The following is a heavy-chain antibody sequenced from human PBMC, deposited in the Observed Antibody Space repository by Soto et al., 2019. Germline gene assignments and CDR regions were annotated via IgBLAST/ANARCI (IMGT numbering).Heavy chain of an antibody. CDR3: AKDIVATNDAFDI. V-gene: IGHV3-23*01. CDR1: GFTFSSYA. Sequence: GGSLRLSCAASGFTFSSYAMSWVRQAPRKGLEWVSAISGSGGSTYYADSVKGRFTISRDNSKNTLYLQMNSLRAEDTAVYYCAKDIVATNDAFDIWGQGTMVTVSS. D-gene: IGHD5-12*01. J-gene: IGHJ3*02. CDR2: ISGSGGST.